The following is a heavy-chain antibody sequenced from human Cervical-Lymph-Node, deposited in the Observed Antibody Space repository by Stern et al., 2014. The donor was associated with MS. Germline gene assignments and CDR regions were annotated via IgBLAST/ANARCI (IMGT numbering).Heavy chain of an antibody. D-gene: IGHD3-16*02. J-gene: IGHJ1*01. CDR1: GGSISSYY. V-gene: IGHV4-59*01. CDR2: IYYSGRP. CDR3: ARGGGDDYGWGSYLSHFQH. Sequence: QVQLQESGPGLVKPSETLSLTCTVSGGSISSYYWSWIRQPPGKGLEWIGYIYYSGRPNYNPSLKSQVPISVNTSKDQFPRKLSLVTAGDTAVYYCARGGGDDYGWGSYLSHFQHWGQGTLVTVSS.